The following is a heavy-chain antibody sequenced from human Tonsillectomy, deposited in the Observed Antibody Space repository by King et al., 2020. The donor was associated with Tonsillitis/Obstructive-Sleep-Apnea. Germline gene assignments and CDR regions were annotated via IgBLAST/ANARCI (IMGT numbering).Heavy chain of an antibody. J-gene: IGHJ2*01. CDR1: GYTFTSYG. Sequence: QLVQSGAEVKKPGASVKVSCKASGYTFTSYGISWVRQAPGQGLEWMGWISAYNGNTNYAQKLQGRVTMTTDTSTSTAYMALRSLRSDDTAVYYCARDWGERYCSRTSCRASWYFDLWGRGTLVTVSS. D-gene: IGHD2-2*01. CDR3: ARDWGERYCSRTSCRASWYFDL. V-gene: IGHV1-18*01. CDR2: ISAYNGNT.